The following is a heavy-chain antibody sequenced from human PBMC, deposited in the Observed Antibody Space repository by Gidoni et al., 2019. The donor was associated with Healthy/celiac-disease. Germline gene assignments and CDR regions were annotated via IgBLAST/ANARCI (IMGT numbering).Heavy chain of an antibody. D-gene: IGHD1-26*01. CDR1: GFTFSSYA. Sequence: QVQLVESGGGVVQPGRSLRLSCAASGFTFSSYAMHWVRQAPGKGLEWVAVISYDGSNKYYADSVKGRFIISRDNSKNTLYLQMNSLRAEDTAVYYCAREGIVGALDYWGQGTLVTVSS. V-gene: IGHV3-30-3*01. J-gene: IGHJ4*02. CDR2: ISYDGSNK. CDR3: AREGIVGALDY.